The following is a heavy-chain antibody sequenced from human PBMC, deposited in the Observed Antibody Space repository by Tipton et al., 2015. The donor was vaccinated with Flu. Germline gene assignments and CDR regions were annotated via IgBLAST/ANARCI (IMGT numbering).Heavy chain of an antibody. CDR1: GITLSSNW. CDR2: ISDDGSGT. CDR3: ATVFDY. V-gene: IGHV3-74*01. J-gene: IGHJ4*02. Sequence: SLRLSCAVSGITLSSNWMHWVRQVPGKGLVWVSRISDDGSGTSYADSVKGRFTISRDIAKNTVYLQMNNLRAEDTAVYYCATVFDYWGQGVLVTVSS.